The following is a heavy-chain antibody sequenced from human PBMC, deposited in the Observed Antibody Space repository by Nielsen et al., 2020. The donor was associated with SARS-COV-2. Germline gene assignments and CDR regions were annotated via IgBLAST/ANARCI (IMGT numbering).Heavy chain of an antibody. J-gene: IGHJ4*02. CDR2: IYYSGST. Sequence: SETLSLTCTVSGGSISSGGYYWSWIRQHPGKGLEWIGYIYYSGSTYYNPSLKSRVTISVDTSKTHFSLKLTSVSAADTAVYYCARERRLKTPFTTVSTLFDSWGQGTLLTVSS. CDR1: GGSISSGGYY. CDR3: ARERRLKTPFTTVSTLFDS. V-gene: IGHV4-31*03. D-gene: IGHD4-11*01.